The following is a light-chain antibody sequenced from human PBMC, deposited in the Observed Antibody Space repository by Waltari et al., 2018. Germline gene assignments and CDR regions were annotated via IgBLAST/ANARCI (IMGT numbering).Light chain of an antibody. CDR2: SAS. CDR3: QQRSNWPRT. CDR1: QSVSSY. V-gene: IGKV3-11*01. Sequence: EIVLTQSPATLSLSPGEMATLSCKASQSVSSYLAWYQKKPGQAPRLLLYSASNRATGLPARFSGSGSGTDFTLTISSLEPEDFAVYYCQQRSNWPRTFGQGTKVEI. J-gene: IGKJ1*01.